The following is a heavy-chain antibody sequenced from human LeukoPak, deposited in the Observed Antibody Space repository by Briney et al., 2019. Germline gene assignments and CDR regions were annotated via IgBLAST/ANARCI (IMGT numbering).Heavy chain of an antibody. Sequence: PSETLSLTCTVSGGSISSYYWSWIRQPPGKGLEWIGYIYYIGSTNYNPSLKSRVTISVDTSKNQFSLKLSSVTAADTAVYYGASYQPGFRGDAFDIWGQGTMVTVSS. J-gene: IGHJ3*02. CDR1: GGSISSYY. CDR2: IYYIGST. V-gene: IGHV4-59*01. D-gene: IGHD2-2*01. CDR3: ASYQPGFRGDAFDI.